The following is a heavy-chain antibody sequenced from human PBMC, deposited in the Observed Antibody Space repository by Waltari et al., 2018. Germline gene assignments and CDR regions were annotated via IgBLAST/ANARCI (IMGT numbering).Heavy chain of an antibody. CDR2: IYHSGTT. CDR1: GASISMNHW. Sequence: QAQLHESGPGLVKTSGTLSLTSAISGASISMNHWWSWVRQPPGKGLEWIGEIYHSGTTNYNPSLKSRVTISVDTSKNQFSLQLTSVTAADTAVYYCARGIASADVDYWGQGTLVTVSS. D-gene: IGHD6-13*01. CDR3: ARGIASADVDY. J-gene: IGHJ4*02. V-gene: IGHV4-4*02.